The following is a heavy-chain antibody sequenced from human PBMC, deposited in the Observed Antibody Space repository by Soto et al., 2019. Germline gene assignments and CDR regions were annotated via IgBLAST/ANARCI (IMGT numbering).Heavy chain of an antibody. CDR1: GGSISSSSYY. Sequence: SETLSLTCTVSGGSISSSSYYWGWIRQPPGKGLEWIGSIYYSGSTYYNPSLKSRVTISVDTSKNQFSLKLSSVTAADTAVYYCARHVRRVAFDIWGQGTMVPVSS. D-gene: IGHD3-10*02. J-gene: IGHJ3*02. V-gene: IGHV4-39*01. CDR3: ARHVRRVAFDI. CDR2: IYYSGST.